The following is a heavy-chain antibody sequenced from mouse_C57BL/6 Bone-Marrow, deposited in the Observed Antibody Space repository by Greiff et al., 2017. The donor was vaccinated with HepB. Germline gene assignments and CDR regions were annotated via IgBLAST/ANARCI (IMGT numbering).Heavy chain of an antibody. CDR1: GYSITSGYY. Sequence: EVQLQQSGPGLVKPSQSLSLTCSVTGYSITSGYYWNWIRQFPGNKLEWMGYISYDGSNNYNPSLKNRISITRDTSKNQFFLKLNSVTTEDTATYYCARGPFYGGPWYSDVWGTGTTVTVSS. J-gene: IGHJ1*03. V-gene: IGHV3-6*01. D-gene: IGHD1-1*02. CDR2: ISYDGSN. CDR3: ARGPFYGGPWYSDV.